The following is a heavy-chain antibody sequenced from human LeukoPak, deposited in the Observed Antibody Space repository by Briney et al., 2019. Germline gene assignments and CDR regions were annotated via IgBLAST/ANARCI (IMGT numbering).Heavy chain of an antibody. D-gene: IGHD1/OR15-1a*01. CDR2: INPNSGGT. CDR1: GYTFTSYA. CDR3: ARDPAGTYYFDY. Sequence: ASVKVSCKASGYTFTSYAMHWVRQAPGQGLEWMGWINPNSGGTNYAQKFQGWVTMTRDTSISTAYMELSRLRSDDTAVYYCARDPAGTYYFDYWGQGTLVTVSS. J-gene: IGHJ4*02. V-gene: IGHV1-2*04.